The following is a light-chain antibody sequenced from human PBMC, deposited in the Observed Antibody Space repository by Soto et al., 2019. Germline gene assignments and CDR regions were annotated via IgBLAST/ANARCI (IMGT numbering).Light chain of an antibody. V-gene: IGKV1-39*01. J-gene: IGKJ1*01. CDR1: QTISNY. CDR3: QQSYSSPRT. CDR2: AAS. Sequence: DIQMTQSPSSLSASVGDRVTLTCLASQTISNYVSWYQQKPGKAPKCLIYAASTLQSGVPSRFSGSGSGTDFTLSIDSLQPEDFATYYCQQSYSSPRTFGQGTKVELK.